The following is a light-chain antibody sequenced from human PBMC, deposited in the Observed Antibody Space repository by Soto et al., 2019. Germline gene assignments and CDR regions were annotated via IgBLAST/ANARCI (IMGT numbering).Light chain of an antibody. CDR1: SSDVGYYNL. J-gene: IGLJ3*02. Sequence: QSALTQPASVSGSPGQSITISCTGTSSDVGYYNLVSWYQQHPGKVPKVIIYEGSQRPSGVSNRFSGSKSDNTASLTISGLQAEDEAYYYCCSFAGSRAWVFGGGTKLTVL. CDR3: CSFAGSRAWV. V-gene: IGLV2-23*01. CDR2: EGS.